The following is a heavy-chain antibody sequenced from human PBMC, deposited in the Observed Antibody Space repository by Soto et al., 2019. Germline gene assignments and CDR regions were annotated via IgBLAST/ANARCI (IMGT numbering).Heavy chain of an antibody. Sequence: EVQLVESGGGLVQPGESLRLSCAASGFTFSYYWMHWVRQAPGKGLVWVSRIHSDGSSTTYADSVKDRFTISRDNARNTLYLQMNSLRAEVTAVYYCARGDRGAFDLWGQGTVLTVSS. D-gene: IGHD1-26*01. CDR2: IHSDGSST. CDR1: GFTFSYYW. CDR3: ARGDRGAFDL. J-gene: IGHJ3*01. V-gene: IGHV3-74*03.